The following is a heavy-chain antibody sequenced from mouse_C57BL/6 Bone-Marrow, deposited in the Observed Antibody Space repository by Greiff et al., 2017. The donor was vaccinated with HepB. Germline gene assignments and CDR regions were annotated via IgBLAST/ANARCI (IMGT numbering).Heavy chain of an antibody. CDR3: ARGGSSYVGGYYFDY. D-gene: IGHD1-1*01. V-gene: IGHV1-69*01. CDR2: IDPSDSYT. J-gene: IGHJ2*01. CDR1: GYTFTSYW. Sequence: QVQLQQPGAELVMPGASVKLSCKASGYTFTSYWMHWVKQRPGQGLEWIGEIDPSDSYTNYNQKFKGKSTLTVDKSSSTAYMQLSSLTSEDSAVYYCARGGSSYVGGYYFDYWGQGTTLTVSS.